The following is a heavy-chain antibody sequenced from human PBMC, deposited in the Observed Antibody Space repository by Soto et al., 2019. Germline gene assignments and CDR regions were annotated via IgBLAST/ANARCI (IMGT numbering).Heavy chain of an antibody. Sequence: QVQLVESGGGVVQPGRSLRLSCAASGFTFSSYGMHWVRQAPGKGLEWVAVIWYDGSNKYYADSVKGRFTISRDNSKNTLYLQMNSLRAEDTAVYYCAKSITIFGVVYLHYYYGMDVWGQGTTVTVSS. CDR1: GFTFSSYG. V-gene: IGHV3-33*06. CDR3: AKSITIFGVVYLHYYYGMDV. D-gene: IGHD3-3*01. CDR2: IWYDGSNK. J-gene: IGHJ6*02.